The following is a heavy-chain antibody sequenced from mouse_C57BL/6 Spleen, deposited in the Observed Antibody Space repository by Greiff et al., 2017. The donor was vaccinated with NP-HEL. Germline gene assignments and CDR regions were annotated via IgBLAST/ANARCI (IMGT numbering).Heavy chain of an antibody. V-gene: IGHV1-72*01. D-gene: IGHD2-5*01. Sequence: QVQLQQPGAELVKPGASVKLSCKASGYTFTSYWMHWVKQRPGRGLEWIGRIDPNSGGTKYNEKFKSKATLTVDKPSSTAYMQLSSLTSEDSAAYYCARRTYYSNYEYFDVWGTGTTVTVSS. J-gene: IGHJ1*03. CDR2: IDPNSGGT. CDR1: GYTFTSYW. CDR3: ARRTYYSNYEYFDV.